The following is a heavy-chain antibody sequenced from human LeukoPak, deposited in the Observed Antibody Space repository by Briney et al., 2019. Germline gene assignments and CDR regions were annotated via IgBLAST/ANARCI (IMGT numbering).Heavy chain of an antibody. CDR3: AKDAYYYDSSGSTFFDY. V-gene: IGHV3-30*18. CDR2: ISYDGSIK. CDR1: GFSFSAYD. Sequence: PGGSLRLSCAASGFSFSAYDMHWVRQAPGKGLEWVAVISYDGSIKYYADSVKGRFTISRDTSKNTLYLQMNSLRAEDTAVYYCAKDAYYYDSSGSTFFDYWGQGTQVTVSS. J-gene: IGHJ4*02. D-gene: IGHD3-22*01.